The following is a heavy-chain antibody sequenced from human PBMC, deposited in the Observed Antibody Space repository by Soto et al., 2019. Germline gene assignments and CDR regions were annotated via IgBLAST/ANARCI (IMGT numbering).Heavy chain of an antibody. CDR1: GFTFSIYT. J-gene: IGHJ4*02. D-gene: IGHD2-15*01. Sequence: EVQLVESGGGLVKPGGSLRLSCAASGFTFSIYTMTWVRQAPGKGLEWVSSISDTSSHIYYSDSVDGRFTVSRDNAKKSLFLQVNSLRAEDTAVYYCARVRSGGSGYFDYWGRGTLVTVSS. CDR3: ARVRSGGSGYFDY. CDR2: ISDTSSHI. V-gene: IGHV3-21*01.